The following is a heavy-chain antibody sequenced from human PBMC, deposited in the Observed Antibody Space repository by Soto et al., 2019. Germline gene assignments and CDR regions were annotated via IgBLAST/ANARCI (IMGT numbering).Heavy chain of an antibody. CDR1: GGSISSSNW. D-gene: IGHD3-16*02. CDR2: IFHNGNT. CDR3: ASRSYAMDI. Sequence: QVQLQESGPGLVKPSGTLSLTCAVSGGSISSSNWWSWVRQPPGKGLEWIGKIFHNGNTYSNPSLTGRVTMSVDKSKHQFSLNLNSVTAADTAVYYCASRSYAMDIWGQGTTVTVSS. J-gene: IGHJ6*02. V-gene: IGHV4-4*02.